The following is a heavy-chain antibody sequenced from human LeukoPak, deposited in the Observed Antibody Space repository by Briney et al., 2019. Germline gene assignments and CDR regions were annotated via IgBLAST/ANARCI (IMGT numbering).Heavy chain of an antibody. CDR2: IYYSGST. CDR3: ARVTYYYDSSGHPDY. V-gene: IGHV4-30-4*01. Sequence: PSETLSLTCTVSGGSISSGDYYWSWIRQPPGKGLEWIGYIYYSGSTYYNPSLKSRVTISVDTSKNQFSLKLSSVTAADTAVYYCARVTYYYDSSGHPDYWGQGTLVTVSS. CDR1: GGSISSGDYY. D-gene: IGHD3-22*01. J-gene: IGHJ4*02.